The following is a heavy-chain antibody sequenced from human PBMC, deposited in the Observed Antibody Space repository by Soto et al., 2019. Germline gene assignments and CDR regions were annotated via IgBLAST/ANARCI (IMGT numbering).Heavy chain of an antibody. CDR3: ARVYPSDTRYGYVGNNWFDP. V-gene: IGHV1-46*03. Sequence: GASVKVSCKASGYTFTSYYMHWVRQAPGQGLEWMGIINPSGGSTSYAQKFQGRVTMTRDTSTSTVYMELSSLRSEDPAVYYCARVYPSDTRYGYVGNNWFDPWGQGTLVTVSS. CDR2: INPSGGST. CDR1: GYTFTSYY. J-gene: IGHJ5*02. D-gene: IGHD5-18*01.